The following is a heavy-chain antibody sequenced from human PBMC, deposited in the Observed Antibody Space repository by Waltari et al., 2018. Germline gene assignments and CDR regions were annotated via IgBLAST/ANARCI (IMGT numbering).Heavy chain of an antibody. CDR2: INNGGTTI. CDR3: ARGRGVRTQIDF. J-gene: IGHJ4*02. D-gene: IGHD3-10*01. CDR1: GFTISTYE. Sequence: EVQVVESGGGLVQPGGSLSLSCAASGFTISTYEVNWVRQAPGKGLEWISYINNGGTTIYYADSVRGRFTISRDNAKNSVYLQMNSLRAEDTAVYYCARGRGVRTQIDFWGQGTLVTVSS. V-gene: IGHV3-48*03.